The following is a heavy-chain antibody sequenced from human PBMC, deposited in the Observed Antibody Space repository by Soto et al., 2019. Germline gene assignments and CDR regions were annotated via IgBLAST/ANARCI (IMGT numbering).Heavy chain of an antibody. CDR3: ARNGTAFWSNDHTRGFFDF. D-gene: IGHD3-3*01. J-gene: IGHJ4*02. CDR2: IFYSGST. CDR1: GYSISSSSYY. Sequence: SETLSLTCAVSGYSISSSSYYWGWIRQPPGKGLEWIGSIFYSGSTSYNPSLKSRVTISVDTSKNQFSLKLNSVTAADTAVYYCARNGTAFWSNDHTRGFFDFWGQGTLVTVSS. V-gene: IGHV4-39*01.